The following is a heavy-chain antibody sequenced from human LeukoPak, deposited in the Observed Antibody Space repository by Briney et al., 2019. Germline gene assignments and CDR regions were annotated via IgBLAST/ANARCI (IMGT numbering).Heavy chain of an antibody. V-gene: IGHV3-21*01. D-gene: IGHD6-19*01. Sequence: NPGGSLRLSCAASGFTFSSYSMNWVRQAPGKGLEWVSSISSSSSYIYYADSVKGRFTISRDNAKNSLYLQMNSLRAEDTAVYYCARRHSSGWYGAFDIWGQGTMVTVSS. CDR3: ARRHSSGWYGAFDI. CDR2: ISSSSSYI. J-gene: IGHJ3*02. CDR1: GFTFSSYS.